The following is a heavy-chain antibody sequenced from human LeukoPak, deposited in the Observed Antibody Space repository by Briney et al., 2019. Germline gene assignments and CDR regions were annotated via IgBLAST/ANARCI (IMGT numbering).Heavy chain of an antibody. J-gene: IGHJ4*02. D-gene: IGHD3-10*01. V-gene: IGHV5-51*01. CDR2: IYPGDSDT. Sequence: GESLKISCKGSGYSFTSYWIGWVRQMPGKGLEWMGIIYPGDSDTRYSPSFQGQVTISADKSISTAYLQWSSLKASDTAMYYCARDTYYYGSGSYIYFDYWGQGTLVTVSS. CDR3: ARDTYYYGSGSYIYFDY. CDR1: GYSFTSYW.